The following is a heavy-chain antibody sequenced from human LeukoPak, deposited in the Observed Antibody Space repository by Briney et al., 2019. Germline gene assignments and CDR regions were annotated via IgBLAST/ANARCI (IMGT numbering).Heavy chain of an antibody. CDR2: IYYSGST. CDR1: GGSISSYY. J-gene: IGHJ3*02. D-gene: IGHD3-10*01. Sequence: KPSETLSLTCTVSGGSISSYYWSWIRQHPGKGLEGIGYIYYSGSTNYNPSLKSRVTISVDTSKNQFSLKLSSVTAADTAVYYCARGRSPQAPLPDAFDIWGQGTMVTVSS. CDR3: ARGRSPQAPLPDAFDI. V-gene: IGHV4-59*01.